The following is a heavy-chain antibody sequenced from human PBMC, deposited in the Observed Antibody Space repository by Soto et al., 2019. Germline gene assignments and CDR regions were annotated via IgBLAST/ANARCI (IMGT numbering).Heavy chain of an antibody. J-gene: IGHJ5*02. Sequence: QVQLQESGPGLVKPSQTLSLTCTVSGGSISSGDYYWSWIRQPPGKGLEWIVYIYYSGSTYYNPSLTSRVTIALDTSKNQFSLKLSSVTAADTAVYYCARAMVVTKNWFDPWGQGTLFTVSS. CDR3: ARAMVVTKNWFDP. CDR2: IYYSGST. CDR1: GGSISSGDYY. V-gene: IGHV4-30-4*01. D-gene: IGHD2-21*02.